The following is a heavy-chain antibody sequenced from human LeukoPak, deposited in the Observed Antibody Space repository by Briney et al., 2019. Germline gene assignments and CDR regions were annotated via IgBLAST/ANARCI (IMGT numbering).Heavy chain of an antibody. CDR1: GFIFRDFS. Sequence: GGSLRLSCSVSGFIFRDFSMSWVRQAPGKGLEWVSSISSSSSYIYYADSVKGRFTISRDNAKNSLYLQMNSLRAEDTAVYYCARVLEVGGSYYASIFVYWGQGTLVTVSS. V-gene: IGHV3-21*01. J-gene: IGHJ4*02. CDR2: ISSSSSYI. CDR3: ARVLEVGGSYYASIFVY. D-gene: IGHD1-26*01.